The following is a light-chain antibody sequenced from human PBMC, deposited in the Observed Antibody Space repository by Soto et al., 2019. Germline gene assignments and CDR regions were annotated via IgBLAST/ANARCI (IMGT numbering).Light chain of an antibody. CDR2: DVG. J-gene: IGLJ2*01. CDR3: SSYTSSDTLVV. V-gene: IGLV2-14*03. CDR1: SSDVGGYNY. Sequence: QSVLTQPASVSGSPGQSITISCTGTSSDVGGYNYVSWYQHHPGKAPKLMIYDVGDRPSGVSNRFSGSKSGNTASLPISGLQAEDEADDYCSSYTSSDTLVVFGGGTKLTVL.